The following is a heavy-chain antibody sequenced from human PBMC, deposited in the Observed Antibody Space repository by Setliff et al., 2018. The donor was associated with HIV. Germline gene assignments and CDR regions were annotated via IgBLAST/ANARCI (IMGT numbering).Heavy chain of an antibody. CDR3: ARTNNCSSSSCPGTNHYYYTDV. V-gene: IGHV4-39*01. J-gene: IGHJ6*03. Sequence: PSETLSLTCTVSGDSISSSYYWTWIRQPPGKGLEWIGTIYYSGSTYFNPSLKSRLTISVDTSTHQSSLQRSSVTAADTAVYYCARTNNCSSSSCPGTNHYYYTDVWGKGTTVTVSS. CDR2: IYYSGST. D-gene: IGHD2-2*01. CDR1: GDSISSSYY.